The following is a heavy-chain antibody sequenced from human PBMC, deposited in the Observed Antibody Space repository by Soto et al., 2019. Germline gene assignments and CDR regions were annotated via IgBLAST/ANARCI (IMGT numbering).Heavy chain of an antibody. Sequence: QVQLVQSGAEVKKPGSSVKVSCKTSGYKFIIYTITWVRQAPGQGLEWMGRIIPIFSQTNYAQKFQGRVTIDADRSTSTVDMELSGLTFEDTAVYYCARGGVGAAGGMDVGGQGTTVTVSS. CDR2: IIPIFSQT. CDR1: GYKFIIYT. J-gene: IGHJ6*02. D-gene: IGHD1-26*01. V-gene: IGHV1-69*08. CDR3: ARGGVGAAGGMDV.